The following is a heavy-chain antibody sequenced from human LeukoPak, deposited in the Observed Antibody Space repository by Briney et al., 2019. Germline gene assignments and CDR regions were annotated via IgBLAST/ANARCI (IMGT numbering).Heavy chain of an antibody. CDR3: VKEWQFES. CDR1: GFTFTVYA. V-gene: IGHV3-23*01. Sequence: GGSLRLSCAASGFTFTVYAMSWVRQAPGKGLEWVSSINYSGARIFYLDSVRGRFTISRDNSKNTLYLQMNSLRAEDTAIYYCVKEWQFESCGQGTLVTVSS. J-gene: IGHJ4*02. CDR2: INYSGARI. D-gene: IGHD5-12*01.